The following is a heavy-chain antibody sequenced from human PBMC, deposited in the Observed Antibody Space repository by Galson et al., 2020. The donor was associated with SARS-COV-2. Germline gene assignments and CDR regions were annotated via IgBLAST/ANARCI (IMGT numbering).Heavy chain of an antibody. CDR1: GFSLSDTGVG. CDR3: AHKPPGGPVADAFDV. J-gene: IGHJ3*01. CDR2: IYWDDDK. V-gene: IGHV2-5*02. Sequence: SGPTLVKPTQTLTLTCNFSGFSLSDTGVGVGWIRQPPGPALEWLALIYWDDDKRYRPSLKSRLTITKDTSKNQVVLTMANMDPVDTGTYYCAHKPPGGPVADAFDVWGRGTLVTVSS. D-gene: IGHD3-10*01.